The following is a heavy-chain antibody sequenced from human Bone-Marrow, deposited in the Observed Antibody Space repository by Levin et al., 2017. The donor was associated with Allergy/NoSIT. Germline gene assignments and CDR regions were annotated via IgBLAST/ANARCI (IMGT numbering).Heavy chain of an antibody. Sequence: GASVKVSCKTSGYTFITYDINWVRQVPGQGLEWIGWMNPDSGNTGYAPKFHDRVTMTRDMSTTTAYMKLTNLKSEDTAVYYCARGTEYCSESTCEHSLSYFAMDVWGQGTTVTVSS. J-gene: IGHJ6*02. CDR3: ARGTEYCSESTCEHSLSYFAMDV. CDR2: MNPDSGNT. V-gene: IGHV1-8*01. CDR1: GYTFITYD. D-gene: IGHD2/OR15-2a*01.